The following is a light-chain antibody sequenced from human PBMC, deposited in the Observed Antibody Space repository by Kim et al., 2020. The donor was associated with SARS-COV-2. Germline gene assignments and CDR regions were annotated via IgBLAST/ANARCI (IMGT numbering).Light chain of an antibody. CDR2: NAS. J-gene: IGKJ1*01. Sequence: EIVMTQSPATLSLPPGERATLSCRASQSISSYLAWYQQKPGQAPRLLIYNASNRATDIPARFSGSGSGTDFTLTISSLEPEDFAVYYCQQRSDWWTFGQGTKLEI. V-gene: IGKV3-11*01. CDR3: QQRSDWWT. CDR1: QSISSY.